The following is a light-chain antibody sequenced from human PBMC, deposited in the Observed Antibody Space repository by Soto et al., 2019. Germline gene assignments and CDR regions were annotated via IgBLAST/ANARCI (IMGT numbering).Light chain of an antibody. J-gene: IGLJ2*01. CDR1: SSDVGAYDF. CDR3: SSYTTRSTLV. Sequence: QSALTQPASVSGSPGQSITISCTGTSSDVGAYDFVSWYQHYPGKAPKLVTFDVTHRPPGISDRFSGSKSAYTASLTISGLQAEDEAFYYCSSYTTRSTLVFGGGTKLTVL. CDR2: DVT. V-gene: IGLV2-14*01.